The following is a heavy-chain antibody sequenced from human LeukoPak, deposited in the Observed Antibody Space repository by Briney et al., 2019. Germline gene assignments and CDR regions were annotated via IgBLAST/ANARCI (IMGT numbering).Heavy chain of an antibody. D-gene: IGHD2-2*01. Sequence: PGGSLRLSCAASGFSFSTYVMHWVRQAPGKGLEWVAVIRYDGNNKYYGDSVKGRFTISRDNAKNTLYLQMKSLRADDTAVYYCARDLVGYSYRMEVWGQGTTVIVSS. V-gene: IGHV3-33*01. CDR3: ARDLVGYSYRMEV. CDR1: GFSFSTYV. J-gene: IGHJ6*02. CDR2: IRYDGNNK.